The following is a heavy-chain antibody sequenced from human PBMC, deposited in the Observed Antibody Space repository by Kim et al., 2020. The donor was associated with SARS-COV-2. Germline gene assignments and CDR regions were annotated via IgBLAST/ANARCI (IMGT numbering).Heavy chain of an antibody. Sequence: GGSLRLSCAASGFTFSSYAMSWVRQAPGKGLEWVSAISGSGGSTYYADSVKGRFTISRDNSKNTLYLQMNSLRAEDTAVYYCAKRGFYYDSSGLYDYWGQGTLVTVSS. CDR1: GFTFSSYA. CDR3: AKRGFYYDSSGLYDY. V-gene: IGHV3-23*01. D-gene: IGHD3-22*01. CDR2: ISGSGGST. J-gene: IGHJ4*02.